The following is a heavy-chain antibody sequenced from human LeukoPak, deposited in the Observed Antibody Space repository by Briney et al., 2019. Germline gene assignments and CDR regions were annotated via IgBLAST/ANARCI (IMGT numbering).Heavy chain of an antibody. Sequence: SETLSLTCTVSGGSISTGGYHWSWIRHPPGRGLEWIGYIFHTGSTYYNPSLNSRVTISVDKSNNQFSLNLSSVTAADTAVYYCATKDYGGNRCFNYWGQGTLVAVSS. CDR3: ATKDYGGNRCFNY. CDR1: GGSISTGGYH. J-gene: IGHJ4*02. CDR2: IFHTGST. V-gene: IGHV4-30-2*01. D-gene: IGHD4-23*01.